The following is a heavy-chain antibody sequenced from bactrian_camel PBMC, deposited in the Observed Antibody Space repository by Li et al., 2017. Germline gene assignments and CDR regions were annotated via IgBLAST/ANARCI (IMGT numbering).Heavy chain of an antibody. D-gene: IGHD4*01. CDR1: GYLYSRIC. V-gene: IGHV3S53*01. CDR2: LHSDEGT. CDR3: AAALGYYTGYCPFDV. J-gene: IGHJ4*01. Sequence: QLVESGGGSVQAGGSLRLSCALSGYLYSRICMGWFRQAPGKEREAVATLHSDEGTKYADSVKGRFTISRDNAEDTLWLQMNSLQPEDTAMYYCAAALGYYTGYCPFDVWGQGTQVTVS.